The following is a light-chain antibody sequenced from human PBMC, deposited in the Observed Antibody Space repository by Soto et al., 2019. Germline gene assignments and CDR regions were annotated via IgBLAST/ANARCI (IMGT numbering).Light chain of an antibody. Sequence: QSVLTQPPSASGTPGQRVTISCSGSSSNIGTNYVYWYKQLPGTAPKLLIYCNDQRPSGVPDRLSGSMSGTSASLAISGLRSEDEADYYCATRDNSLSRWVFGGGTKVTVL. CDR2: CND. CDR3: ATRDNSLSRWV. V-gene: IGLV1-47*02. CDR1: SSNIGTNY. J-gene: IGLJ3*02.